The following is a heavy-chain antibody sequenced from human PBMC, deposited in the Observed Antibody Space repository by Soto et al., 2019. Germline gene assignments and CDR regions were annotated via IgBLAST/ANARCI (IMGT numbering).Heavy chain of an antibody. J-gene: IGHJ6*02. CDR2: INSDGSSS. D-gene: IGHD3-9*01. CDR1: GFSFSSYW. V-gene: IGHV3-74*01. CDR3: ARDQSYFVWLGDNYYGMDV. Sequence: PGGSLRLSCGASGFSFSSYWMHWVRQPPGKGLVWVSRINSDGSSSSYADSVKGRFTISRDNAKNTLYLQMNSLRAEDTAVYYCARDQSYFVWLGDNYYGMDVWGQGTTVTVSS.